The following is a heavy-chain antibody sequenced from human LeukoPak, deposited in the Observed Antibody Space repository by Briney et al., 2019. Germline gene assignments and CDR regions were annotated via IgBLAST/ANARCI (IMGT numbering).Heavy chain of an antibody. V-gene: IGHV3-33*01. J-gene: IGHJ4*02. CDR2: IWNDGSNK. D-gene: IGHD1-14*01. CDR3: ARSKTTGYDY. CDR1: GFTFRSYG. Sequence: PGRSLRLSCAASGFTFRSYGLHWVRQAPGKGLEWVALIWNDGSNKYYADSVKGRSTISRDNSKNTLYLQMNSLRAEDTAVYYCARSKTTGYDYWGQGTLVTVSS.